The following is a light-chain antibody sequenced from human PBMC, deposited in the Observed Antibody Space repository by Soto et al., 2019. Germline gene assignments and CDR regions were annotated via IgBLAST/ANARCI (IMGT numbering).Light chain of an antibody. CDR1: QSVRSN. J-gene: IGKJ1*01. V-gene: IGKV3-11*01. Sequence: EIVMTQSPATLSVSAGERATLSCRARQSVRSNLAWYQQKPGQAPRLLIYDASNRASGIPPRFSGSGSGTDFTLAISGLEPEDLAVYYCQQRYNWPWTFGQGTKVDIK. CDR3: QQRYNWPWT. CDR2: DAS.